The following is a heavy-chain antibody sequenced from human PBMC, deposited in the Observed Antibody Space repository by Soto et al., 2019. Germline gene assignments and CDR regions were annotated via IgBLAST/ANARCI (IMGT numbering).Heavy chain of an antibody. Sequence: EVQLVESGGGLAQPGGSLRLSCVASGFTFTTYWMSWVRQAPGKGLEWVANIRQDGGALYYVDSVKGRFTISRDNAKNSVYLQMDSLRAEDTAVYYCVRGGHGSGSYLGSYWGQGILVTVSS. CDR1: GFTFTTYW. V-gene: IGHV3-7*03. CDR3: VRGGHGSGSYLGSY. J-gene: IGHJ4*02. CDR2: IRQDGGAL. D-gene: IGHD3-10*01.